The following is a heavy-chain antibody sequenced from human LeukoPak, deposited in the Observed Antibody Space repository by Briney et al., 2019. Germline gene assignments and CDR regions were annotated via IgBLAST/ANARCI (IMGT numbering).Heavy chain of an antibody. V-gene: IGHV3-48*03. CDR1: GFTFSSYE. CDR2: ISSSGTTI. CDR3: ARRYCSSTSCLIDY. Sequence: GGSLRLSCAASGFTFSSYEMNWVRQAPGKGLEWVSYISSSGTTIYYADSVKGRFTISRDNAKNSLYLQMNSLRAEDTAVYYCARRYCSSTSCLIDYWGQGTLITVSS. J-gene: IGHJ4*02. D-gene: IGHD2-2*01.